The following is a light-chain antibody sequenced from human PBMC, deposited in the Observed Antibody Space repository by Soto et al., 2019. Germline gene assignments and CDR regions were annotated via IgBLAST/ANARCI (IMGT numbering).Light chain of an antibody. CDR3: QQSYSTLSIT. V-gene: IGKV1-39*01. Sequence: DIQMTQSPSSLAASVGDRVTITCRASESINRHLNWYQQKPGKAPKLLIYAASSLQNGVPSRFSGSGSGTDFTLTISNLQPEDFATYYCQQSYSTLSITFGQGTRLEIK. CDR2: AAS. CDR1: ESINRH. J-gene: IGKJ5*01.